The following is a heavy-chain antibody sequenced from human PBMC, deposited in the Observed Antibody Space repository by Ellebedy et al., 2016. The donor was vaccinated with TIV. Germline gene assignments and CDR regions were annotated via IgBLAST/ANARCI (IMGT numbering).Heavy chain of an antibody. D-gene: IGHD1-1*01. CDR2: IYYSGST. CDR3: ARGRSLEGFDI. Sequence: GSLRLSCPVSGGSISSSTYYWGWIRQPPGKGLEWIGRIYYSGSTYYNPSLKSRVTISVDTSKNHFSLKLSSVTAADTAVFFCARGRSLEGFDIWGQGTLVTVSS. V-gene: IGHV4-39*07. J-gene: IGHJ3*02. CDR1: GGSISSSTYY.